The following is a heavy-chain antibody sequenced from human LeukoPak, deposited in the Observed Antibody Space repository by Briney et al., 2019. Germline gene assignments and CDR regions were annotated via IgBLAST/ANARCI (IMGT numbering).Heavy chain of an antibody. J-gene: IGHJ4*02. CDR3: AGCDCSSTSCYMCYFDY. D-gene: IGHD2-2*02. CDR1: GGSFSGYY. Sequence: SETLSLTCAVYGGSFSGYYWSWIRQPPGKGLEWIGEINHSGSTNYNPSLKSRVTISVDTSKNQFSLKLSSVIAADTAVYYCAGCDCSSTSCYMCYFDYWGQGTLVTVSS. V-gene: IGHV4-34*01. CDR2: INHSGST.